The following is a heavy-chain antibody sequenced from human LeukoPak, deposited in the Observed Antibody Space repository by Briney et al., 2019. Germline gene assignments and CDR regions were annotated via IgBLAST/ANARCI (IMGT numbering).Heavy chain of an antibody. V-gene: IGHV5-51*01. CDR3: ARIPGYSYGYLYYYYMDV. Sequence: GESLKISCKGFGYSFTSYWIGWVRQIPGKGREWMGIIYPVDSYTRYSPSFQGQVTSSADKSISTAYLQWRSLKASDTAMYYCARIPGYSYGYLYYYYMDVWGKGTTVTVSS. CDR2: IYPVDSYT. D-gene: IGHD5-18*01. CDR1: GYSFTSYW. J-gene: IGHJ6*03.